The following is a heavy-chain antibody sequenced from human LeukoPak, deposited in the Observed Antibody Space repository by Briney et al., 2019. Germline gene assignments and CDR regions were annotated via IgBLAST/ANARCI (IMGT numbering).Heavy chain of an antibody. CDR2: INPNSGGT. V-gene: IGHV1-2*02. CDR1: GYTFTGYY. J-gene: IGHJ4*02. CDR3: AREGSSSFYFDY. Sequence: ASVKVSCKASGYTFTGYYIHWVRQAPGQGLEWTGWINPNSGGTNYAQKFQGRVTLTRDTSISTAYMELSSLRSDDTAVYYCAREGSSSFYFDYWGQGTLVTVSS. D-gene: IGHD6-6*01.